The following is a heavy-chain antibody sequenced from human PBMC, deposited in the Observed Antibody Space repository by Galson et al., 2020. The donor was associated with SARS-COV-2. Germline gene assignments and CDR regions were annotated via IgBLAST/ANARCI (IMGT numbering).Heavy chain of an antibody. CDR3: AGEVQLARTYYYYYGMDG. V-gene: IGHV1-3*01. CDR2: INARNGNT. Sequence: ASVQVSCKASGYNFTSYDMHCVRQAPGQSLEWMGWINARNGNTKYSQKFQGRVTITRDTSASTAYMELSSLRSEDTAVYYCAGEVQLARTYYYYYGMDGWGRGATVTVSS. D-gene: IGHD6-6*01. J-gene: IGHJ6*02. CDR1: GYNFTSYD.